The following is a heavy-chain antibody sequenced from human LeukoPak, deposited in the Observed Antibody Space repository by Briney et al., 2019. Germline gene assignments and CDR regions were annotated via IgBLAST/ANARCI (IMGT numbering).Heavy chain of an antibody. J-gene: IGHJ4*02. CDR1: GFTFTGYY. Sequence: GASVKVFCKASGFTFTGYYMHWVRQAPGQGLEWMGWINPNSGGTNYAQKFQGRVAMTRDTSISTAYMELSRLRSDDTAVYYCARGLRAEMADLGYWGQGTLVTVSS. V-gene: IGHV1-2*02. CDR3: ARGLRAEMADLGY. CDR2: INPNSGGT. D-gene: IGHD5-24*01.